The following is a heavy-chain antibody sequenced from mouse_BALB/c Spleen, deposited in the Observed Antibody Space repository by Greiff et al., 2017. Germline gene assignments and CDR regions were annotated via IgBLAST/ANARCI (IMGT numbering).Heavy chain of an antibody. Sequence: DVKLVESGGGLVQPGGSLRLSCATSGFTFTDYYMSWVRQPPGKALEWLGFIRNKANGYTTEYSASVKGRFTISRDNSQSILYLQMNTLRAEDSATYYCAREGGKRSYYAMDYWGQGTSVTVSS. CDR3: AREGGKRSYYAMDY. D-gene: IGHD1-1*01. V-gene: IGHV7-3*02. CDR1: GFTFTDYY. J-gene: IGHJ4*01. CDR2: IRNKANGYTT.